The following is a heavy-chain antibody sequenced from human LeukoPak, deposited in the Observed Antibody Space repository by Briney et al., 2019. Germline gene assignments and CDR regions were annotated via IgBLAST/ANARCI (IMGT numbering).Heavy chain of an antibody. J-gene: IGHJ4*02. CDR2: IGIDSANT. CDR3: ARDHNYAFDN. Sequence: PGRSLRLSCTASGFPFIEYSMNWVRQAPGNGLEWVSYIGIDSANTKYADSVRGRFTISADKAKNSLYLQMNSLRVEDTAVYYCARDHNYAFDNWGQGTLVSVAS. D-gene: IGHD1-1*01. V-gene: IGHV3-48*01. CDR1: GFPFIEYS.